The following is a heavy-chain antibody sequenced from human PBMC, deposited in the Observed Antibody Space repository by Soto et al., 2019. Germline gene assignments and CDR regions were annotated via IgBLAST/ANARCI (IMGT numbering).Heavy chain of an antibody. CDR1: GLSLHDYA. CDR3: AKELTVATVDY. D-gene: IGHD5-12*01. Sequence: EVQLVTSGGVVVQPGGSLRLSCVASGLSLHDYAMHWVRQAPGKGLEWVSLITWDGGRTRYADSVRGRFTISRDNSKNSLYLQMNSLTTEDTAFYYCAKELTVATVDYWGQGTLVTVSS. V-gene: IGHV3-43*01. CDR2: ITWDGGRT. J-gene: IGHJ4*02.